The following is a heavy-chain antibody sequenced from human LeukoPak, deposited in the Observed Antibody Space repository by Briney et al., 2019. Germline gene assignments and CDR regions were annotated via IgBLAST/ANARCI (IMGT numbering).Heavy chain of an antibody. CDR2: ISAHNGNT. J-gene: IGHJ4*02. CDR3: ARGGVTGQWLVLIDY. D-gene: IGHD6-19*01. Sequence: ASVKVSCKASGYTFTSYGISLVRQAPGQGLEWMGWISAHNGNTNYAQKLQGRVTMTTDTSTSTAYMELRSLRSDDTAVYYCARGGVTGQWLVLIDYWGQGTLVTVSS. CDR1: GYTFTSYG. V-gene: IGHV1-18*01.